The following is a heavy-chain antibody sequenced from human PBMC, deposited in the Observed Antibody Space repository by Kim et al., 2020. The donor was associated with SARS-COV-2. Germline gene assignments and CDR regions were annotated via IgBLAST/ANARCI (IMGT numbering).Heavy chain of an antibody. V-gene: IGHV4-34*01. D-gene: IGHD2-8*01. CDR3: ARSCSVSAMVYDY. Sequence: SETLSLTCAVYGGSFSGYYWSWIRQPPGKGLEWIGEINHSGSTNYNPSLKSRVTISVDTSKNQFSLKLSSVTAADTAVYYCARSCSVSAMVYDYWGQGTL. J-gene: IGHJ4*02. CDR1: GGSFSGYY. CDR2: INHSGST.